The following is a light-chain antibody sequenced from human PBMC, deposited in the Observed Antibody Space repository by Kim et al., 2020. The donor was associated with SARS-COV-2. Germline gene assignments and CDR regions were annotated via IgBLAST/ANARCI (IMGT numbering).Light chain of an antibody. CDR3: QAWDRSTAV. CDR1: KLGEKY. V-gene: IGLV3-1*01. CDR2: QDS. Sequence: VGPGQTATIICSGDKLGEKYVYWYHQKPCQSPVLVIYQDSKRPSGIPERISGSNSGNTATLTISGTQALDEGDYYCQAWDRSTAVFGGGTQLTVL. J-gene: IGLJ3*02.